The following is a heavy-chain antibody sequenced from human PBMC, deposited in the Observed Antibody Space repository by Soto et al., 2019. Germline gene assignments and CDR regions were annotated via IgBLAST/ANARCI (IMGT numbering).Heavy chain of an antibody. D-gene: IGHD5-12*01. J-gene: IGHJ4*02. CDR2: ISSSSSYT. CDR3: ARDHHRYSGYADVDY. CDR1: GFTFSDYY. V-gene: IGHV3-11*05. Sequence: QVQLVESGGGLVKPGGSLRLSCAASGFTFSDYYMSWIRQAPGKGVEWVAHISSSSSYTNSPDSVKGRFTISRDNAKNSLYXQMTSMRAEDQAVYYCARDHHRYSGYADVDYWGKGTLVTVSS.